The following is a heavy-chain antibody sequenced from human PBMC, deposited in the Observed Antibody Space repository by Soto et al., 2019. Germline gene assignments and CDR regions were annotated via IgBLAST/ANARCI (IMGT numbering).Heavy chain of an antibody. CDR2: INHSGST. CDR1: GGSFSGYY. D-gene: IGHD2-2*01. Sequence: PSETLSLTCAVYGGSFSGYYWSWIRQPPGKGLEWIGEINHSGSTNYNPSLKSRVTISVDTSKNQFSLKLSSVTAADTAVYYCARQSGCSSTSCPSRKNYYYYYGMDVWGQGTTVTVSS. V-gene: IGHV4-34*01. CDR3: ARQSGCSSTSCPSRKNYYYYYGMDV. J-gene: IGHJ6*02.